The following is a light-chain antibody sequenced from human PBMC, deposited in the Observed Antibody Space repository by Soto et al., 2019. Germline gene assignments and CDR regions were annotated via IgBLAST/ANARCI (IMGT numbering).Light chain of an antibody. J-gene: IGLJ2*01. CDR3: VLSMKGDIRV. CDR1: SGSVSSRYY. CDR2: SGG. V-gene: IGLV8-61*01. Sequence: QAVVTQEASLSVSPGGTVTLTCGLTSGSVSSRYYPSWYRQDPGQTPRTLIYSGGIRSSGVPDRFSGSILGSKAALTIPAAKADDESVYYCVLSMKGDIRVFGGGTKLTVL.